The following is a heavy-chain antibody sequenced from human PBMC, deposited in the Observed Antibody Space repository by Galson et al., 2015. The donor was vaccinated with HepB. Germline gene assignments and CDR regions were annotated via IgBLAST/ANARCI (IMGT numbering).Heavy chain of an antibody. V-gene: IGHV3-9*01. CDR3: AKGLTATFRIANFDY. D-gene: IGHD5-24*01. J-gene: IGHJ4*02. CDR2: LTWNSGSI. CDR1: GFTFEDYA. Sequence: SLRLSCAASGFTFEDYAMYWVRQVPGKGLEWVSGLTWNSGSIGYADSVKGRFTISRDNAKKSLYLQMNSLRVEDTALYYCAKGLTATFRIANFDYWGQGSLVTVSS.